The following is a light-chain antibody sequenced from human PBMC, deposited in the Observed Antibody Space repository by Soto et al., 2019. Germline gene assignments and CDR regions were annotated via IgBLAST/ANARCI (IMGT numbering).Light chain of an antibody. CDR1: QSISSW. V-gene: IGKV1-5*01. CDR2: DAS. CDR3: QQCSSYSLFT. J-gene: IGKJ3*01. Sequence: DIQLTQSPSTLSATVGDRVTITCRASQSISSWLAWYQQKPGKAPKLLIYDASTLESGVPSRFSGDGSGTEFTLTISSLQPDDFATYYCQQCSSYSLFTFGPGTKVDIK.